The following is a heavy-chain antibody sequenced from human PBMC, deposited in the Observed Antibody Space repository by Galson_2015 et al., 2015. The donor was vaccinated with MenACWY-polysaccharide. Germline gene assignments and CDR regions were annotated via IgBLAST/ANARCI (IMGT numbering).Heavy chain of an antibody. Sequence: LVNPTQTLTLACTFSGFSLSTSGVGVGWIRQPPGKALEWLELIYWDGDKRYSPSLKSRLTITKDTSKNQVVLTMTNMDPVDTATYYCAHTRTATYYYDSSGYYSPRRFDPWGQGTLVTVSS. CDR1: GFSLSTSGVG. J-gene: IGHJ5*02. D-gene: IGHD3-22*01. V-gene: IGHV2-5*02. CDR2: IYWDGDK. CDR3: AHTRTATYYYDSSGYYSPRRFDP.